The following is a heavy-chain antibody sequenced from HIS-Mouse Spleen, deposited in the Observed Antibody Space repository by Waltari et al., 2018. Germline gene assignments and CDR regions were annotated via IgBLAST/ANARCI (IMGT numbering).Heavy chain of an antibody. D-gene: IGHD3-10*01. Sequence: QVQLQESGPGLVKPSETLSLTCTVSGYSISSGYYWGCIRQPPGKGLEWIGSIYHSGSTYYNPSLKSRVTISVDTSKNQFSLKLSSVTAADTAVYYCARQYYGSGSADYWGQGTLVTVSS. CDR3: ARQYYGSGSADY. J-gene: IGHJ4*02. V-gene: IGHV4-38-2*02. CDR2: IYHSGST. CDR1: GYSISSGYY.